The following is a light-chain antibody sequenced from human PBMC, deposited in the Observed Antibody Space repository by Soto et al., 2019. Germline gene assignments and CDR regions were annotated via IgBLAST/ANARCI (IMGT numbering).Light chain of an antibody. CDR3: QQRSHWPRT. CDR1: QSVSSY. CDR2: DAS. Sequence: EIVLTQSPATLSLSPGERATLSCRASQSVSSYLAWYQQKPGQTPRLLIYDASNRATGIPARFSGSGSGTDLTLTISSLEPEDFAVYYCQQRSHWPRTFGQGTKLEIK. J-gene: IGKJ2*01. V-gene: IGKV3-11*01.